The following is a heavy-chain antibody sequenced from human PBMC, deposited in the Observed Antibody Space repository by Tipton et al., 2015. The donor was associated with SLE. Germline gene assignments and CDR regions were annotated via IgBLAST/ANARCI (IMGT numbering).Heavy chain of an antibody. CDR3: ARDGVGATWDDP. CDR2: ISTNGVT. CDR1: GDSITGYY. D-gene: IGHD1-26*01. V-gene: IGHV4-4*08. Sequence: TLSLTCTVSGDSITGYYWSWIRQSPGKGLEWIGYISTNGVTNYNPSLKSRVTMSIDTSKNQFSLTLTSVTAAETAFYYCARDGVGATWDDPWGQGILVSVSS. J-gene: IGHJ5*02.